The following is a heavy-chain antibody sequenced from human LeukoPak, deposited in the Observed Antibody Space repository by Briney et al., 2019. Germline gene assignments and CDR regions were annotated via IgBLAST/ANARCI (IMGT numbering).Heavy chain of an antibody. J-gene: IGHJ4*02. CDR3: ARDSCSSTSCLSIDDY. V-gene: IGHV1-2*02. Sequence: SVKVSCKASGYTFIAYYMHWVRQAPGQGLEWMGWINPNSGGTNYAQKFQGRVTMTRDTSISTVYMELSRLRSDDTAVYYCARDSCSSTSCLSIDDYWGQGTLVTVSS. CDR1: GYTFIAYY. CDR2: INPNSGGT. D-gene: IGHD2-2*01.